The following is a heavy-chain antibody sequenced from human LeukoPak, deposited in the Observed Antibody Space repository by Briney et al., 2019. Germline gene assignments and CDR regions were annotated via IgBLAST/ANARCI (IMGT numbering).Heavy chain of an antibody. V-gene: IGHV3-30-3*01. J-gene: IGHJ6*02. CDR3: ARSYYDILTGYSYYYGMDV. CDR1: GXTFSSYA. CDR2: ISYDGSNK. D-gene: IGHD3-9*01. Sequence: PGRSLRLSCAASGXTFSSYAMHWVRQAPGKGLEWVAVISYDGSNKYYADSVKGRFTISRDNSKNTLYLQMNSLRAEDTAVYYCARSYYDILTGYSYYYGMDVWGQGTMVTVSS.